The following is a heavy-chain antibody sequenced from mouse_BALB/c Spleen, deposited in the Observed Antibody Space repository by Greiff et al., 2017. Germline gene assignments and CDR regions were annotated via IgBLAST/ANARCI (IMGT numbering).Heavy chain of an antibody. Sequence: EVKLVESGGGLVQPGGSRKLSCAASGFTFSSFGMHWVRQAPEKGLEWVAYISSGSSTIYYADTVKGRFTISRDNPKNTLFLQMTSLRSEDTAMYYCARWGLLKGYAMDYWGQGTSVTVSS. D-gene: IGHD2-3*01. J-gene: IGHJ4*01. CDR3: ARWGLLKGYAMDY. CDR2: ISSGSSTI. V-gene: IGHV5-17*02. CDR1: GFTFSSFG.